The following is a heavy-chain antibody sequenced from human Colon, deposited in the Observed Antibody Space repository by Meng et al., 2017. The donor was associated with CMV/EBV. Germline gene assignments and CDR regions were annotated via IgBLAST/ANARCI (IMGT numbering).Heavy chain of an antibody. CDR1: GFTFNTYW. Sequence: GESLKISCGVSGFTFNTYWMTWVRQAPGKGLEWVANIKEDGSEKHYLDSVKGRFTISRDNAKNSLYLQMNSLRAEDTALYHCTRDRGSDSNYGYFDYWGQGTLVTVSS. CDR2: IKEDGSEK. J-gene: IGHJ4*02. CDR3: TRDRGSDSNYGYFDY. V-gene: IGHV3-7*03. D-gene: IGHD4-11*01.